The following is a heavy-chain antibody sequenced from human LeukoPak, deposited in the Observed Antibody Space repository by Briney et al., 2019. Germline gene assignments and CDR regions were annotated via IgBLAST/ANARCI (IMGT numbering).Heavy chain of an antibody. CDR2: IYYSGST. D-gene: IGHD6-13*01. J-gene: IGHJ4*02. Sequence: SETLSLTCTVSGGSISSSSYYWGWIRQPPGKGLEWIGSIYYSGSTYYNPSLKSRVTISVDTSKNQFSLKLSSVTAADTAGYYCATHGGEYSSSWYHEGIDYWGQGTLVTVSS. CDR1: GGSISSSSYY. V-gene: IGHV4-39*07. CDR3: ATHGGEYSSSWYHEGIDY.